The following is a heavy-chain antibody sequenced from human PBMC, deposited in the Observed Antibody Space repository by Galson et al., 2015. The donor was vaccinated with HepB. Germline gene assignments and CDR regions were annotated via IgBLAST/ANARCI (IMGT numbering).Heavy chain of an antibody. J-gene: IGHJ6*02. D-gene: IGHD3-3*01. CDR1: GFTFSSYG. CDR2: IWYDGTNK. CDR3: ARDDDFWSGPYYGMDV. V-gene: IGHV3-33*01. Sequence: SLRLSCAASGFTFSSYGLHWVRQAPGKGLEWVAIIWYDGTNKYYADSVKGRFTISRDNSKNTLYLQMNSLRAEDTAVYYCARDDDFWSGPYYGMDVWGQGTTVTVSS.